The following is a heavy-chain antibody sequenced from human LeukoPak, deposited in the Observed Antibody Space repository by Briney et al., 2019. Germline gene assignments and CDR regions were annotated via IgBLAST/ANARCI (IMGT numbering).Heavy chain of an antibody. Sequence: GGSLRLSCAASAFTFSGYAMSWVRQAPGKGLVWVSRINSNGSPTQYADSVKGRFTISRDNAKNSLYLQMNSLRAEDTAVYYCARTSYWFDPWGQGTLVTVSS. CDR3: ARTSYWFDP. V-gene: IGHV3-74*01. CDR2: INSNGSPT. J-gene: IGHJ5*02. CDR1: AFTFSGYA.